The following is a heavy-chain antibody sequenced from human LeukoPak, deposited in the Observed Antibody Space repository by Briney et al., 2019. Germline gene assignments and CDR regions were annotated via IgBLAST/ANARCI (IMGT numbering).Heavy chain of an antibody. D-gene: IGHD3-10*01. J-gene: IGHJ6*02. CDR1: GGSFSGYY. CDR2: INHSGST. CDR3: ARGLYGSGSYYQSLRRKYYYGMDV. Sequence: PSETLSLTCAVYGGSFSGYYWSWIRQPPGKGLEWIGEINHSGSTNYNPSLKSRVTISVDTSKNQFSLKLSSVTAADTAVYYCARGLYGSGSYYQSLRRKYYYGMDVWGQGTTVTVS. V-gene: IGHV4-34*01.